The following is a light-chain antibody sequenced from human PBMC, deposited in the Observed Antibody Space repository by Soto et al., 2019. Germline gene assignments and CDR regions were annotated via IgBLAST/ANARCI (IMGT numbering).Light chain of an antibody. V-gene: IGKV1-39*01. CDR2: AAS. Sequence: DIQMTQSPSSLSASVEDRVIITCRASQSISNHLNWYQQKPGKAPKLLIFAASSLQSGVPSRFSGSRSGPDFTLTISSLQPEDFATYYCQQSYSSPPTFGQGTNGYQT. CDR1: QSISNH. J-gene: IGKJ1*01. CDR3: QQSYSSPPT.